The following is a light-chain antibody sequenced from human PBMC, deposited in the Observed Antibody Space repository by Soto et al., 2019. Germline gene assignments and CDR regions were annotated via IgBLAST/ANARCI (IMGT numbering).Light chain of an antibody. CDR3: QQYGSSSWT. Sequence: EIVMTQSPATLSVSPGERATLSCRASQSVSSSYLAWYQRKPGQAPRLLIYGASSRATGIPDRFSGSGSGTDFTLTISRLEPEDFAVYYCQQYGSSSWTFGQGTKVDIK. J-gene: IGKJ1*01. CDR2: GAS. V-gene: IGKV3-20*01. CDR1: QSVSSSY.